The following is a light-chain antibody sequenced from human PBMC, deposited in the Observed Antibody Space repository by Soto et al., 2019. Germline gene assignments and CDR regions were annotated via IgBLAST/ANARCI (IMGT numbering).Light chain of an antibody. CDR3: QVWDSGSGHRV. V-gene: IGLV3-21*04. CDR1: NFGSRS. CDR2: YDR. Sequence: SYELTQPPSVSVAPGGTAPITCWGNNFGSRSVHWYQQMSGQAPLLVIYYDRDRPSGIPERFSGSNSGNTATLTINRVEAGDEADYYCQVWDSGSGHRVFGGGTKLTVL. J-gene: IGLJ2*01.